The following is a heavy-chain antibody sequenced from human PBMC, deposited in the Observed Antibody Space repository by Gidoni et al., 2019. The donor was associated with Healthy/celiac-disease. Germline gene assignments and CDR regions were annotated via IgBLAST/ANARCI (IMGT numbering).Heavy chain of an antibody. CDR1: GYASTGHY. J-gene: IGHJ4*02. D-gene: IGHD3-10*01. Sequence: QVQLAQSGAAVKKPGASVMVSCKAYGYASTGHYMHWVRQAPGQGPVWMGGINPNSSGTSYAQKFQGWVTMTRDTSISTAYMSLSRLRAVDTAVYYCARALENGSGSYSIDYWGQGTLVTVSS. CDR2: INPNSSGT. CDR3: ARALENGSGSYSIDY. V-gene: IGHV1-2*04.